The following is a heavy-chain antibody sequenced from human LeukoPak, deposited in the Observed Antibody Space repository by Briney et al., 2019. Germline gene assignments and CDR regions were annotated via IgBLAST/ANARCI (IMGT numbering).Heavy chain of an antibody. CDR2: IYYSGSS. CDR1: GGSINSSSSYY. J-gene: IGHJ6*03. CDR3: AREPHFDWLLPHYYYYYMDV. Sequence: SETLSLTCTVSGGSINSSSSYYWGWIRQPPGKGLEWIGSIYYSGSSYYNPSLKSRVTISVDTSKNQFSLKLSSVTAADTAVYYCAREPHFDWLLPHYYYYYMDVWGKGTTVTISS. D-gene: IGHD3-9*01. V-gene: IGHV4-39*07.